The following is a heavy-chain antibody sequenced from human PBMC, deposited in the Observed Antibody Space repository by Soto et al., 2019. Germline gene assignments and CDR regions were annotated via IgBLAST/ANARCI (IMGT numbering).Heavy chain of an antibody. Sequence: PGGSLRLSCAASGFTFSSYAMHWVRQAPGKGLEGVAVISYDGSNKYYADSVKGRFTISRDNSKNTLYLQMNSLRAEDTAVYYCAREYRGIVVVTAILGYWGQGTLVTVSS. J-gene: IGHJ4*02. CDR1: GFTFSSYA. V-gene: IGHV3-30-3*01. CDR3: AREYRGIVVVTAILGY. D-gene: IGHD2-21*02. CDR2: ISYDGSNK.